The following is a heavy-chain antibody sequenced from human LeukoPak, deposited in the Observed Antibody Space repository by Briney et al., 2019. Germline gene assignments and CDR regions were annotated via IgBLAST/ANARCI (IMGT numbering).Heavy chain of an antibody. CDR1: GGSISSDNYY. D-gene: IGHD3-22*01. V-gene: IGHV4-61*05. Sequence: SETLSLTCTVSGGSISSDNYYWGWIRQPPGKGLEWIGYIYYSGSTNYNPSLKSRVTISVDTSKNQFSLKLSSVTAADTAVYYCARVGAITMIVVVTYDAFDIWGQGTMVTVSS. CDR2: IYYSGST. J-gene: IGHJ3*02. CDR3: ARVGAITMIVVVTYDAFDI.